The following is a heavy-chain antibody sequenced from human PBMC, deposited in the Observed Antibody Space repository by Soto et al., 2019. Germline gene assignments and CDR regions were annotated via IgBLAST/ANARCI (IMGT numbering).Heavy chain of an antibody. V-gene: IGHV3-15*01. J-gene: IGHJ6*02. CDR3: TTDNRFKSDILPAWTIGMAF. CDR2: IKSITDGGTA. CDR1: GLTFSNAW. D-gene: IGHD3-9*01. Sequence: PGGYLRLSCAASGLTFSNAWMTWVRQAPGKGLEWVGRIKSITDGGTADYAAPVKGRFTISRDDSKNTLFLQMNSLKTEETATYYCTTDNRFKSDILPAWTIGMAFWGQWTTVSV.